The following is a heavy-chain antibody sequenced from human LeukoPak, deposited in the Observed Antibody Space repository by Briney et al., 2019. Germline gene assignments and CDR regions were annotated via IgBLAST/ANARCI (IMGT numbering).Heavy chain of an antibody. Sequence: ASVKVSCKASGGTFGSYAISWVRQAPGQGLEWMGGIIPIFGTANYAQKFQGRVTITADESTSTAYMELSSPRSEDTAVYYCGRSPTVYYGMDVWGQGTTVTVSS. D-gene: IGHD4-17*01. CDR1: GGTFGSYA. CDR2: IIPIFGTA. J-gene: IGHJ6*02. CDR3: GRSPTVYYGMDV. V-gene: IGHV1-69*13.